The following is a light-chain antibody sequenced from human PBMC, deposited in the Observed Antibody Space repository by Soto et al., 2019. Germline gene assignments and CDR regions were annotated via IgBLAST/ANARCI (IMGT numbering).Light chain of an antibody. Sequence: QSVLTQPPSASGSPGQSVTISCTGTSRDVRSYNYVSWYQQHPGKAPKVVIYEVSKRPSGVPDRFSGSKSGNTASLTVSGLHAEDEADYYCTSYVGGNNHYVFGTG. CDR1: SRDVRSYNY. V-gene: IGLV2-8*01. J-gene: IGLJ1*01. CDR2: EVS. CDR3: TSYVGGNNHYV.